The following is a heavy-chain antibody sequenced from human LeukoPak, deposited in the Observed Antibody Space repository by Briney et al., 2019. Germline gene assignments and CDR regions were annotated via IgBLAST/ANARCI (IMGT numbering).Heavy chain of an antibody. CDR3: AGGIAARLET. Sequence: SETLSLTCTVSGGSISSYYWSWIRQPPGKGLEWIGYIYYSGSTNYNPSLKSRVTISVDTSKNQFSLKLSSVTAADTAVYYCAGGIAARLETWGQGTLVTVSS. D-gene: IGHD6-6*01. CDR2: IYYSGST. V-gene: IGHV4-59*01. CDR1: GGSISSYY. J-gene: IGHJ5*02.